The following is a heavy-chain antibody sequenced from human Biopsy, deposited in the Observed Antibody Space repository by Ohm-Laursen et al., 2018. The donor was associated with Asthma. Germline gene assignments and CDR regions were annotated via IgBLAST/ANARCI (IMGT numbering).Heavy chain of an antibody. D-gene: IGHD3-16*01. CDR2: IDANSGGT. CDR1: GYPFTDYY. J-gene: IGHJ2*01. CDR3: ARIKIRIGAGTDRYFDL. V-gene: IGHV1-2*06. Sequence: ASVKVSCKASGYPFTDYYVHWVRQAPGQGLEWMGRIDANSGGTNYAQKLLGRVTMIRDTSVNTAFMVLSRLRSDDTAVYYCARIKIRIGAGTDRYFDLWGRGTLVTVSS.